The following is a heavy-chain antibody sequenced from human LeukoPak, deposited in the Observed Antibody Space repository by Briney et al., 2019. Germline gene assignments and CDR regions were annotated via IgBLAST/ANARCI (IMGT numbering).Heavy chain of an antibody. V-gene: IGHV1-18*01. CDR2: ISAYNGNT. J-gene: IGHJ4*02. CDR1: GYTFTSYG. Sequence: ASVKVSCKASGYTFTSYGISSVRQAPGQGLEWMGWISAYNGNTNYAQKLQGRVTMTTDTSTSTAYMELRSLRADDTAVYYCARVDPGMQQLVPGPHWGQGTLVTVSS. D-gene: IGHD6-13*01. CDR3: ARVDPGMQQLVPGPH.